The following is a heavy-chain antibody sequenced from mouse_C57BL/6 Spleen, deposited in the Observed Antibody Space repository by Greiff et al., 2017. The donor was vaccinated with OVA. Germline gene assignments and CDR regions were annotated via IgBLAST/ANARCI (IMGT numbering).Heavy chain of an antibody. D-gene: IGHD1-1*01. J-gene: IGHJ2*01. CDR2: INPYNGGT. CDR3: ARSVNYYERKNYFDY. CDR1: GYTFTDYY. Sequence: VQLQQSGPVLVKPGASVKMSCKASGYTFTDYYMNWVKQSHGKSLEWIGVINPYNGGTSYNQKFKGKATLTVEKSSSTAYMELNSLTSEDSAVYYCARSVNYYERKNYFDYWGQGTTLTVSS. V-gene: IGHV1-19*01.